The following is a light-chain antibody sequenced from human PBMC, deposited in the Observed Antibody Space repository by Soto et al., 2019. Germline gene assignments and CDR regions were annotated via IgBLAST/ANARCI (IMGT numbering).Light chain of an antibody. J-gene: IGKJ1*01. CDR1: QSISSW. Sequence: DIQMTQSPSTLSASVGDRVTITCRASQSISSWLAWYQQKPGTAPNLLIYKASTLQSGVPSRFSGSGSGTEFTFTISCLQPDDSATYYCQQYNDNWTFGQGTKVEIK. V-gene: IGKV1-5*03. CDR3: QQYNDNWT. CDR2: KAS.